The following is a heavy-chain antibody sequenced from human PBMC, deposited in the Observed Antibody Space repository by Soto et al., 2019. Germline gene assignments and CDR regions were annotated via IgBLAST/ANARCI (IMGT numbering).Heavy chain of an antibody. CDR2: IFPLTDIP. Sequence: QVQLVQPGTEVKKPGSSVKVSCKASGGTFRNYPINWVRQAPGQGLEWMGSIFPLTDIPDYAQNFQARLTISADKSTSTAYMELSGLTSDDTAMYFCARSTLVVLNYFESWGQGTLVTVSS. D-gene: IGHD1-1*01. V-gene: IGHV1-69*02. J-gene: IGHJ4*02. CDR1: GGTFRNYP. CDR3: ARSTLVVLNYFES.